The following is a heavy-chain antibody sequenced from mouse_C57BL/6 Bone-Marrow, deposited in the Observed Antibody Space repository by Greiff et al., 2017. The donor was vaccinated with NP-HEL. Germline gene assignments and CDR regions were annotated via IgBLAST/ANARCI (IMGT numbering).Heavy chain of an antibody. CDR3: ARREAFYYDGGSYVGYFDV. V-gene: IGHV1-62-2*01. Sequence: QVQLQQSGAELVKPGASVKLSCKASGYTFTEYTIHWVKQRSGQGLEWIGWFYPGSGSIKYNEKFKDKATLTADKSSSTAYMELSRLTSEDSSVYFCARREAFYYDGGSYVGYFDVWGTGTTVTGSS. J-gene: IGHJ1*03. CDR2: FYPGSGSI. D-gene: IGHD1-1*01. CDR1: GYTFTEYT.